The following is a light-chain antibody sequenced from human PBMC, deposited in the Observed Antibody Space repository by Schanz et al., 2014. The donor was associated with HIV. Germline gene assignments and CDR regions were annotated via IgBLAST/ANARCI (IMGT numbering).Light chain of an antibody. J-gene: IGKJ1*01. CDR3: HQRSNWPQT. CDR2: DAS. Sequence: EIVLTQSPGTLSLSPGERATLSCRASQRLNNNYVAWYQQRPGQSPRLLIYDASNRATGIPARFSGSGSGTDFTLTISNLEPEDFAVYYCHQRSNWPQTFGQGTRVEIK. CDR1: QRLNNNY. V-gene: IGKV3-11*01.